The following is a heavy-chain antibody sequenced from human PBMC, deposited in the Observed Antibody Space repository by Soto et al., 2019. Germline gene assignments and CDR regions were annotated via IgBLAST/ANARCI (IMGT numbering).Heavy chain of an antibody. Sequence: ITLKESGPTLVKPTQTLTLTCTFSGFSLNTGGVGVGWVRQPQGKAMEWLALIYWDDDERYRPSLRSRLNITKDTINNQVVLTMTNMDPEDTATYYCVRNWRYYGGDYYYGMDAWGQGTTVTVSS. CDR1: GFSLNTGGVG. D-gene: IGHD3-10*01. J-gene: IGHJ6*02. CDR3: VRNWRYYGGDYYYGMDA. CDR2: IYWDDDE. V-gene: IGHV2-5*02.